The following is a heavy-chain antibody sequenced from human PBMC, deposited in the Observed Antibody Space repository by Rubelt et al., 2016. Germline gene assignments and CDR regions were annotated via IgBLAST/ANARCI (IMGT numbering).Heavy chain of an antibody. CDR1: GGSFSGYY. CDR2: INLGGSS. J-gene: IGHJ4*02. CDR3: ARLGPKWIQQRPFDY. Sequence: QVQLQQGGAGLLKPSETLSLTCAVYGGSFSGYYWSWIRQPPGKGLEWIGEINLGGSSNYNPSLKTRVTISVDTSKNQFSLTVNSVTAADTAIYYCARLGPKWIQQRPFDYRGQGSLVIVSS. D-gene: IGHD5-18*01. V-gene: IGHV4-34*02.